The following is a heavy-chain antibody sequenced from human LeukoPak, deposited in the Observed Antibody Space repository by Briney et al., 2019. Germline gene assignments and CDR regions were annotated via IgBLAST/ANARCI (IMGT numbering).Heavy chain of an antibody. Sequence: SGGSLRLSCAASGFTFSSYWMSWVRQAPGKGLEWVANIKQDGSEKYYVDSVKGRFTISRDNAKNSLYLQMNSLRAEDTAVYYCARGGTYYYGSGTYNWFDPWGQGTLVTASS. CDR1: GFTFSSYW. D-gene: IGHD3-10*01. CDR2: IKQDGSEK. V-gene: IGHV3-7*03. CDR3: ARGGTYYYGSGTYNWFDP. J-gene: IGHJ5*02.